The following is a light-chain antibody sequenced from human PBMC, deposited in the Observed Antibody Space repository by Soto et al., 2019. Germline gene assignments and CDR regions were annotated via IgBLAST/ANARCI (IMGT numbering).Light chain of an antibody. Sequence: QSALTQPPSASGSPGLSVTISCTGTSSDVGGYNYVSWYQQHPGKAPKLMIYDVTKRPSGVPDRFSGSKSGNTASLTVSGLQAEDEADYYCSSYAGSNIWVFGGGTKLTVL. CDR3: SSYAGSNIWV. CDR1: SSDVGGYNY. CDR2: DVT. J-gene: IGLJ3*02. V-gene: IGLV2-8*01.